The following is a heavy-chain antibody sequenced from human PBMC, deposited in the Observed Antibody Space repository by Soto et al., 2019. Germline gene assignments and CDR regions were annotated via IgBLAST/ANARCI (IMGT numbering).Heavy chain of an antibody. V-gene: IGHV3-30-3*01. Sequence: QVQVVESGGGVVQPGRSLRLSCAASGFTFSSYTMHWVRQAPGKGLEWVAVISFDGSNKLYADSVKGRFTISRDNSNNTLYLQMDSVSPEDTVVSYCARGSPTVRTHPNWYFGLWRRGTLVTVSS. J-gene: IGHJ2*01. D-gene: IGHD4-17*01. CDR1: GFTFSSYT. CDR3: ARGSPTVRTHPNWYFGL. CDR2: ISFDGSNK.